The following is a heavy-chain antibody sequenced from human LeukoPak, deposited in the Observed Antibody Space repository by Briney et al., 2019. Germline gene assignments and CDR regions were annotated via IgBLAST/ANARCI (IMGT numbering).Heavy chain of an antibody. CDR3: ARGSVASAGSYFDY. CDR2: IYWDDDK. D-gene: IGHD6-13*01. CDR1: GFSLSTSGVG. Sequence: SGPTLVKPIQTLTLTCTFSGFSLSTSGVGVGWIRQPPRKALEWLALIYWDDDKRYSPSLKSRLTITKDTSKNQVVLTLTNMDPVDTATYYCARGSVASAGSYFDYWGQGTLVTVS. V-gene: IGHV2-5*02. J-gene: IGHJ4*02.